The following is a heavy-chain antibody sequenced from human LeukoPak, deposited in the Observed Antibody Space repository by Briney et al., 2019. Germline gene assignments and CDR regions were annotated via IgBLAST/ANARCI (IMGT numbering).Heavy chain of an antibody. CDR1: GFTFSSYG. CDR3: AKDLPDDHYGDYGDY. V-gene: IGHV3-30*18. CDR2: ISYDGSNK. J-gene: IGHJ4*02. D-gene: IGHD4-17*01. Sequence: GGSLRLSCAASGFTFSSYGMHWVRQAPGKGLEWVAVISYDGSNKYYADSVKGRFTISRDNSKNTLYLQMNSLRAEDTAVYYCAKDLPDDHYGDYGDYWGQGTLVTVSS.